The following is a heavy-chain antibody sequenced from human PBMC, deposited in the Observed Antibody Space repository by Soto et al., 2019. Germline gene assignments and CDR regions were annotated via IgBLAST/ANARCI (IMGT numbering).Heavy chain of an antibody. D-gene: IGHD6-6*01. CDR2: ISTSIDAT. Sequence: PVGSLRLSCAASGFAFSNYAMHWVRQAPGKGLEWVSSISTSIDATYYADSVKGRFTISRDDSKNTLYPQMNSLRAEDSAVYYCAKDRTVAARNFDYWGQGTQVTVSS. CDR3: AKDRTVAARNFDY. V-gene: IGHV3-23*01. J-gene: IGHJ4*02. CDR1: GFAFSNYA.